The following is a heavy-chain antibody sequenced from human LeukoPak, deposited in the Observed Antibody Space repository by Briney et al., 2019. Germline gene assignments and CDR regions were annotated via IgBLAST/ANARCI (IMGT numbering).Heavy chain of an antibody. J-gene: IGHJ6*02. Sequence: GSLRLSCVASGFTFSSYSMNWVRQAPGKGLEWVSSISSSSSYIYYADSVKGRFTISRDNAKNSLYLQMNSLRAEDTAVYYCARDQSRTIAGMDIWGQGTTVTVSS. CDR2: ISSSSSYI. CDR3: ARDQSRTIAGMDI. CDR1: GFTFSSYS. V-gene: IGHV3-21*01. D-gene: IGHD2-21*01.